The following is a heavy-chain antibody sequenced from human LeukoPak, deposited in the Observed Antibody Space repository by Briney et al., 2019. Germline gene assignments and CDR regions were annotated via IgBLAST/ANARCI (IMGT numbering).Heavy chain of an antibody. J-gene: IGHJ4*02. CDR3: ARFEQSHYYDSSGYPE. V-gene: IGHV4-59*01. CDR2: IYYSGST. Sequence: SETLPLTCTVSGGSISSYYWSWIRQPPGKGLEWIGYIYYSGSTNYNPSLKSRVTISVDTSKNQFSLKLSSVTAADTAVYYCARFEQSHYYDSSGYPEWGQGTLVTVSS. CDR1: GGSISSYY. D-gene: IGHD3-22*01.